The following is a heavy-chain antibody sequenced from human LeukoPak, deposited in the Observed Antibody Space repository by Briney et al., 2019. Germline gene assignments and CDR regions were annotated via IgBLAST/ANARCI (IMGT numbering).Heavy chain of an antibody. J-gene: IGHJ5*02. CDR3: SRVGTSSLRDWFDP. CDR1: GFTFSSHA. CDR2: ISYDGSNK. D-gene: IGHD2-8*01. V-gene: IGHV3-30*04. Sequence: PGGSLRLSCAASGFTFSSHAMNWVRQAPGKGLEWVAVISYDGSNKYYVDSVKGRFTISRDNSENALYLQMNSLRAEDTAVYYCSRVGTSSLRDWFDPWGQGTLVTVSS.